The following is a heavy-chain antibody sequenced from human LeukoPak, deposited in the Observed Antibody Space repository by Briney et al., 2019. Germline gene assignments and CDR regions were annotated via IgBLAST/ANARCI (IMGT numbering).Heavy chain of an antibody. J-gene: IGHJ5*02. CDR2: IYDSGST. CDR3: ARHHGP. V-gene: IGHV4-39*01. CDR1: GGSIRSSYYY. Sequence: PSETLSLTCTVSGGSIRSSYYYWGWIRQPPGKGLEWIGSIYDSGSTYYNPSLKSRVTISVDTSKNQFSLKLNSVTAADTAVYYCARHHGPWGQGTLVTVSS.